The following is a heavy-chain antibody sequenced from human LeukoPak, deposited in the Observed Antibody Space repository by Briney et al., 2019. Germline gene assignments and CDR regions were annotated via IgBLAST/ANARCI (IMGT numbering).Heavy chain of an antibody. D-gene: IGHD2-2*03. CDR1: GYTFTSYD. V-gene: IGHV1-69*05. J-gene: IGHJ4*02. CDR2: IIPIFGTA. CDR3: ARGSSPGMDKYYFDY. Sequence: SVKVSCKASGYTFTSYDINWVRQATGQGLEWMGGIIPIFGTANYAQKFQGRVTITTDESTSTAYMELSSLRSEDTAVYYCARGSSPGMDKYYFDYWGQGTLVTVSS.